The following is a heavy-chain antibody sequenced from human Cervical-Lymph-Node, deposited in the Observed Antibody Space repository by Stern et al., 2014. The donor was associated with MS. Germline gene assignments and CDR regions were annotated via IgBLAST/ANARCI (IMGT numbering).Heavy chain of an antibody. CDR3: ARQELVLDY. CDR2: IYYIGST. D-gene: IGHD3-10*01. Sequence: QVPLQESGPGLVKPSETLSLTCTVSGGSISISGYYWAWIRQPPGKGLESIGSIYYIGSTYYNLSLKSRVTISVDTSKNQFSLKLNSVTAADTAVYYCARQELVLDYWGQGILVSVSS. V-gene: IGHV4-39*01. CDR1: GGSISISGYY. J-gene: IGHJ4*02.